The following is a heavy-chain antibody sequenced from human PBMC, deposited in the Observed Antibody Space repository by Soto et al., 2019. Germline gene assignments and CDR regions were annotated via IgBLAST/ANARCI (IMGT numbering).Heavy chain of an antibody. CDR3: ARAGTAAAPYYYYYYGMDV. CDR1: GFTFSSYS. J-gene: IGHJ6*02. D-gene: IGHD6-13*01. Sequence: GGSLRLSCAASGFTFSSYSMNWVRQAPGKGLEWVSSISSSSSYIYYADSVKGRFTISRDNAKNSLYLQMNSLRAEDTAVYYCARAGTAAAPYYYYYYGMDVWGQGTTVTVSS. CDR2: ISSSSSYI. V-gene: IGHV3-21*01.